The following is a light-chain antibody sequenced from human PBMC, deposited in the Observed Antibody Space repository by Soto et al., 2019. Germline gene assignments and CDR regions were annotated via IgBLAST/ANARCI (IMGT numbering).Light chain of an antibody. CDR3: MQALHAPT. J-gene: IGKJ4*01. CDR2: LGS. Sequence: DIVLTQSPLALPVTPGEPASISCRSSQSLLHSYGYNRLDWYLQKPGQSPQLLIYLGSNRASGIPDRFSGSGSGTDFTLTISRVEAEDVGVYYCMQALHAPTFGGGTKVEI. CDR1: QSLLHSYGYNR. V-gene: IGKV2-28*01.